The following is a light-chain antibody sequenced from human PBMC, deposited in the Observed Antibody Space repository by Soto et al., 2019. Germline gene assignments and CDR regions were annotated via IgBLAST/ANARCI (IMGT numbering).Light chain of an antibody. CDR1: QSVDTC. J-gene: IGKJ1*01. CDR2: KAS. Sequence: DIQMTQSPSTLSASVGDRVTITCRASQSVDTCLAWYQQKPGKAPHLLIYKASSLETGVLSRFSGSGSVTEFTLTIRSLQPDDFATYYCQQFYRYPWTFGQGTKVEIK. V-gene: IGKV1-5*03. CDR3: QQFYRYPWT.